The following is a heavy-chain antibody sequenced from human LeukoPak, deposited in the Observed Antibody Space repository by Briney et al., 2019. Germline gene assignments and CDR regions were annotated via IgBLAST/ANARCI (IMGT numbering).Heavy chain of an antibody. CDR3: ARAPRGVRGVLIHFDY. CDR1: GFTFSSYW. D-gene: IGHD3-10*01. CDR2: IKQDGSEK. Sequence: GGSLRLSCAASGFTFSSYWMSWVRQAPGKGLEWVANIKQDGSEKYYVDSVKGRFTISRDNAKNSLYLQMNSLRAEDMAVYYCARAPRGVRGVLIHFDYWGQGTLVTVSS. V-gene: IGHV3-7*01. J-gene: IGHJ4*02.